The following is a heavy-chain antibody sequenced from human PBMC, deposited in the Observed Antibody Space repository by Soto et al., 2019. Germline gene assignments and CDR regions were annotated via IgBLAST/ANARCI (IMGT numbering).Heavy chain of an antibody. J-gene: IGHJ3*02. D-gene: IGHD3-3*01. CDR2: IYYSGST. Sequence: SETLSLTCTVSGGSISSSSYYWGWIRQPPGKGLEWIGSIYYSGSTYYNPSLKSRVTISVDTSKNQFSLKLSSVTAADTAVYYCARPQLRFCSNDDCDIWGQGTMLP. V-gene: IGHV4-39*01. CDR3: ARPQLRFCSNDDCDI. CDR1: GGSISSSSYY.